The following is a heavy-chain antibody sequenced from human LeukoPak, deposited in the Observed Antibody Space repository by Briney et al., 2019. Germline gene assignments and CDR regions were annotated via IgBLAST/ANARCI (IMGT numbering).Heavy chain of an antibody. CDR1: GFTFSSYS. V-gene: IGHV3-21*01. J-gene: IGHJ3*02. D-gene: IGHD6-19*01. Sequence: GGSLRLSRAASGFTFSSYSMNWVRQAPGKGLEWVSSISSSSSYIYYADSVKGRFTISRDNAKNSLYLQMNSLRAEDTAVYCCATLRSKIAVAGTSAFDIWGQGTMVTVSS. CDR2: ISSSSSYI. CDR3: ATLRSKIAVAGTSAFDI.